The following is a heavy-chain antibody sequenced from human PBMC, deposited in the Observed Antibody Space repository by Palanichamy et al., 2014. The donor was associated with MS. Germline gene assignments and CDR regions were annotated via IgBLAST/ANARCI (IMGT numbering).Heavy chain of an antibody. Sequence: EMQLVESGGGLVQPGGSLRLSCAASGFTFSNYWIHWVRQAPGKGLVWVSRINSDGSSTSYADSVKGRFTISRDNAKNTLYLQMNSLRAEDTAVYYCARDSIRCTGGICRFVTWGQGTLVTASS. J-gene: IGHJ5*02. V-gene: IGHV3-74*01. CDR2: INSDGSST. CDR3: ARDSIRCTGGICRFVT. D-gene: IGHD2-8*02. CDR1: GFTFSNYW.